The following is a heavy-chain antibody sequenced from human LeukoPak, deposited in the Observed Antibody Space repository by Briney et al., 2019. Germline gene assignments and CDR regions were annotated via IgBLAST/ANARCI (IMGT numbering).Heavy chain of an antibody. CDR2: INHSGST. Sequence: SETLSLTCAVYGGSFSGYYWSWIRQPPGKGLEWIGEINHSGSTNYNPSLKSRVTISVDTSKNQFSLKLSSVSAADTAVYYCARDSGTTGEVKFDPWGQGTLVTVSS. J-gene: IGHJ5*02. CDR1: GGSFSGYY. V-gene: IGHV4-34*01. D-gene: IGHD3-10*01. CDR3: ARDSGTTGEVKFDP.